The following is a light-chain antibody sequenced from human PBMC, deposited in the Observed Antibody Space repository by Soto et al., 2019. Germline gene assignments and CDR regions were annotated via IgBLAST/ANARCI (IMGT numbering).Light chain of an antibody. J-gene: IGKJ1*01. Sequence: DIVLTHSPCTLSGSTGYRATLSYRSSQSISSSYLAWYQQRPGQAPRLLIYGASSRATGIPDRFSGSGSGTEFTLTISRLEPEDFAVYYCQRDGSKSWKFGQGTKVEIK. V-gene: IGKV3-20*01. CDR1: QSISSSY. CDR3: QRDGSKSWK. CDR2: GAS.